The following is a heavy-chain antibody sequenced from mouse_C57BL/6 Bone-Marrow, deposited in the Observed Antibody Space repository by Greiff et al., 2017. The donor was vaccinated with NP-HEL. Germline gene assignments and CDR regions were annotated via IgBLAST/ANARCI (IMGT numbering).Heavy chain of an antibody. Sequence: QVQLQQSGAELAKPGASVKLSCKASGYTFTSYWMHWVKQRPGQGLEWIGYINPSSGYSKYNQKFKDKATCTADKSSSTAYMQLSSLTYEDSAVYYCARYRASTGTRAMDYWGQGTSVTVSS. J-gene: IGHJ4*01. CDR3: ARYRASTGTRAMDY. CDR2: INPSSGYS. V-gene: IGHV1-7*01. CDR1: GYTFTSYW. D-gene: IGHD4-1*02.